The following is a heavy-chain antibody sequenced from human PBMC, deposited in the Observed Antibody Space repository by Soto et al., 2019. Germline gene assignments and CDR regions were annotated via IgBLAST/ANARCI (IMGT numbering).Heavy chain of an antibody. J-gene: IGHJ4*02. CDR2: IWYDGSNK. Sequence: PGGSLRLSCAASGFTFSSYGMHWVRQAPGTGLEWVAVIWYDGSNKYYAESVKGRFTISRDNSKNTLYLQMNSLRAEDTAVYYCARDSHVGSGWQLTADYWGQGTLVTVSS. CDR1: GFTFSSYG. D-gene: IGHD6-19*01. CDR3: ARDSHVGSGWQLTADY. V-gene: IGHV3-33*01.